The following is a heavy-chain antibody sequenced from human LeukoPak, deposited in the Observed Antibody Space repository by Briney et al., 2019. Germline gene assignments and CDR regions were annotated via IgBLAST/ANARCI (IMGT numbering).Heavy chain of an antibody. CDR1: VFTLSICA. V-gene: IGHV3-23*01. CDR2: ISVSGGYT. D-gene: IGHD3-10*01. J-gene: IGHJ6*02. CDR3: AKANRFPSGTQGEYYYYLGMDV. Sequence: GGSLRLSCAASVFTLSICAMNCVPHAPGKGLEWVSVISVSGGYTYYADSVKGRFTISRHNSKHTLFLQLNSLRAEDTAVYYCAKANRFPSGTQGEYYYYLGMDVWGQGTTVTVYS.